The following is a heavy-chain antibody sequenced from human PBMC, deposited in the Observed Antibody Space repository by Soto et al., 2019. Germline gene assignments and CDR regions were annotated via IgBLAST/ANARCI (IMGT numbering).Heavy chain of an antibody. D-gene: IGHD3-22*01. Sequence: EVQLVESGGGLVQPGGSLKLSCAASGFTFSGSVMHWVRQASGKGLEWVGRIRSKANSYATAYAASVKGRVNISRDDSKNTAYLQMNSMKAEDTAVYYCSRHLYYDSSGYFDYWGQGTLVTVSS. V-gene: IGHV3-73*02. J-gene: IGHJ4*02. CDR1: GFTFSGSV. CDR2: IRSKANSYAT. CDR3: SRHLYYDSSGYFDY.